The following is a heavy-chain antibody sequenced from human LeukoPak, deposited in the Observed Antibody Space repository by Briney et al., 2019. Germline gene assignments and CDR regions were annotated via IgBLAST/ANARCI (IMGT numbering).Heavy chain of an antibody. CDR2: IKQDGSEK. J-gene: IGHJ4*02. CDR3: ARGITMIVVDEDDY. Sequence: PGGSLRLSCAASGFTFSSYWMSWVRQAPGKGLEWVANIKQDGSEKYYVDSVKGRFTISRDNAKNSLYLQMNSLRAEDTAVYYCARGITMIVVDEDDYWGQGTLVTVSS. V-gene: IGHV3-7*04. D-gene: IGHD3-22*01. CDR1: GFTFSSYW.